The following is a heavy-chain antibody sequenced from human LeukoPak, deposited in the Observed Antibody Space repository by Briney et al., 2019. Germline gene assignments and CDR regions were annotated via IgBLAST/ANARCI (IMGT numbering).Heavy chain of an antibody. CDR3: ARDRECSGGSCYYPDFYFDS. J-gene: IGHJ4*02. V-gene: IGHV3-21*01. CDR2: ISSSSSSI. D-gene: IGHD2-15*01. Sequence: PGGSLRLSCAASGVTFSSYNMNWVRQAPGKGLEWVSSISSSSSSIYYADSVKGRFDISRDNAKNSLYLLMNSVRAEDTAVYCCARDRECSGGSCYYPDFYFDSWGQGALVTVSS. CDR1: GVTFSSYN.